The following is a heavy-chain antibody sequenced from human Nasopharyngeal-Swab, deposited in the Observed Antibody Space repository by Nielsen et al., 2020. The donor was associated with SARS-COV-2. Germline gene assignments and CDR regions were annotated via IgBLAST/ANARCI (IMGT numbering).Heavy chain of an antibody. CDR2: ISAYNGNT. CDR1: GYTFTSYG. J-gene: IGHJ4*02. CDR3: ARERGEYNWNAADY. D-gene: IGHD1-1*01. V-gene: IGHV1-18*04. Sequence: ASVKVSCKASGYTFTSYGISWVRQAPGQGLEWMGWISAYNGNTNYAQKLQGRVTMTTDTSTSTAYMELRGLRSDDTAVYYCARERGEYNWNAADYWGQGTLVTVSS.